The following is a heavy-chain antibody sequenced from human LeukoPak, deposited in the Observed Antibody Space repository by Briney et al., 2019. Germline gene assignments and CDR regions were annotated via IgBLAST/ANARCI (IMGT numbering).Heavy chain of an antibody. J-gene: IGHJ4*02. CDR2: IYYSGST. V-gene: IGHV4-59*08. CDR1: GGSISSYY. CDR3: ARHLYESRGQTSFDY. D-gene: IGHD3-22*01. Sequence: KPSETLSLTCTVSGGSISSYYWSWIRQPPGKGLEWIGYIYYSGSTNYNPSLKSRVTISVDTSKNQFSLKLSSVTAADTAVYYCARHLYESRGQTSFDYWGQGTLVTVSS.